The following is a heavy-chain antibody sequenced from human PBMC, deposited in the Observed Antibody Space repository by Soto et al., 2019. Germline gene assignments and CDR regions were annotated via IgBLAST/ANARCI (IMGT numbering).Heavy chain of an antibody. V-gene: IGHV1-69*12. CDR1: GGTFSSYA. J-gene: IGHJ6*02. Sequence: QVQLVQSGAEVKKPGSSVKVSCKASGGTFSSYAIDWVRQAPGQGLEWMGGIIPLFGTTNYAQKLQGRVKLTADECTRTAYMELSTLTSEDTAVYYCARGTVTGSEYNYYYYGMDVWGQGTTVTVSS. CDR3: ARGTVTGSEYNYYYYGMDV. D-gene: IGHD1-1*01. CDR2: IIPLFGTT.